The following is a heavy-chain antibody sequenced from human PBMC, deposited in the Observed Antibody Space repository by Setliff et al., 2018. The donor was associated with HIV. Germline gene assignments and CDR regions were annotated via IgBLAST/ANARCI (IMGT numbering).Heavy chain of an antibody. CDR2: ISWDSGRT. CDR1: GFNFNDYS. V-gene: IGHV3-43D*03. D-gene: IGHD3-9*01. Sequence: GGSLRLSCVASGFNFNDYSMHWVRQTPGRTLEWVSLISWDSGRTDYAVSVRGRFTISRDNSKNSLYLQMRSLRPEDTALYYCAKGTMNHDFLTGYSPFDSWGQGTQVTVSS. CDR3: AKGTMNHDFLTGYSPFDS. J-gene: IGHJ4*02.